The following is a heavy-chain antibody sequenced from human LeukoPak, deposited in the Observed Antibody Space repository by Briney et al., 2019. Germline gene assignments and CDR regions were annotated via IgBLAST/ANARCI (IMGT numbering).Heavy chain of an antibody. J-gene: IGHJ4*02. D-gene: IGHD6-6*01. CDR3: ARAYSRSPFFY. CDR1: GYTFASYY. CDR2: INPSGGST. Sequence: GALGKVSCKASGYTFASYYMHWVRQAPGQGLEWMGVINPSGGSTSYAQKFQGRVTMTRDMSTSTVYMELSSLRSEDTAVYYCARAYSRSPFFYWGQGTRVTVSS. V-gene: IGHV1-46*01.